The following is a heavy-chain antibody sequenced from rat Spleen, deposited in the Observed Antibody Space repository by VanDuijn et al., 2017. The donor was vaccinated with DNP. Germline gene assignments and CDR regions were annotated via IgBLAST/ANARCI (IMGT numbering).Heavy chain of an antibody. V-gene: IGHV5-7*01. J-gene: IGHJ1*01. Sequence: EVQLVESGGGLVQPGRSLKVSCTASGFTFSDYYMAWVRQAPKKGLEWVATISYDGSRTYYRDSVKGRFTISRDNAKSTLYLQMNSLRSEDTATYYCARDGTVFRYFDFWGPGTMVTVSS. CDR3: ARDGTVFRYFDF. CDR1: GFTFSDYY. D-gene: IGHD1-12*02. CDR2: ISYDGSRT.